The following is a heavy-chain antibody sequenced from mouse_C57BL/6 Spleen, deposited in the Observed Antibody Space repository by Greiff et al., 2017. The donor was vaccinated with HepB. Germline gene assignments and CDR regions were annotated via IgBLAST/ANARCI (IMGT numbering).Heavy chain of an antibody. CDR2: IRNKANGYTT. Sequence: EVHLVESGGGLVQPGGSLSLSCAASGFTFTDYYMSWVRQPPGKALEWLGFIRNKANGYTTEYSASVKGRFTISRDNSQSILYLQMNALRAEHSATYYCARYRITTVVEDWYFDVWGTGTTVTVSS. D-gene: IGHD1-1*01. CDR1: GFTFTDYY. J-gene: IGHJ1*03. CDR3: ARYRITTVVEDWYFDV. V-gene: IGHV7-3*01.